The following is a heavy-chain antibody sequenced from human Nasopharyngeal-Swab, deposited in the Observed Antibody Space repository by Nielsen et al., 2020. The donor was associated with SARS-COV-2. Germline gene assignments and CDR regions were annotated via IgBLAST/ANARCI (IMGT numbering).Heavy chain of an antibody. V-gene: IGHV4-39*07. CDR3: ARGRRGYDFWSGYRSEEEDDY. J-gene: IGHJ4*02. CDR2: IYYSGST. CDR1: GGSISSSSYY. Sequence: SETLSLTCTVSGGSISSSSYYWGWIRQPPGKGLEWIGSIYYSGSTHYNPSLKSRVTISVDTSKNQFSLKLSSVTAADTAVYYCARGRRGYDFWSGYRSEEEDDYWGQGTLVTVSS. D-gene: IGHD3-3*01.